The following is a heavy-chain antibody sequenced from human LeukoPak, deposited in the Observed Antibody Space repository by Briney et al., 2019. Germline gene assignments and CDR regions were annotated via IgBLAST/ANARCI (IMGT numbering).Heavy chain of an antibody. Sequence: PSETLSLTCTVSGGSISSYYWSLIRQPPGKGLEWIGYIYYSGSTNYNPSLKSRVTISVDTSKNQFSLKLSSVTAADTAVYYCARDPLHYDILTGSYYYYGMDVWGQGTTVTVSS. CDR3: ARDPLHYDILTGSYYYYGMDV. J-gene: IGHJ6*02. V-gene: IGHV4-59*01. D-gene: IGHD3-9*01. CDR1: GGSISSYY. CDR2: IYYSGST.